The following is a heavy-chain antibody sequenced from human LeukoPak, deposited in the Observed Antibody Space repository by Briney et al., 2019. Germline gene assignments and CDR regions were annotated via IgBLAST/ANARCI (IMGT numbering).Heavy chain of an antibody. CDR3: ARRKFYYGSGSYYSYYYGMDV. J-gene: IGHJ6*02. CDR2: IYYSGST. V-gene: IGHV4-31*03. CDR1: GGSISSGGYY. Sequence: NASQTLSLTCTVSGGSISSGGYYWSWIRQHPGKGLEWIGYIYYSGSTYYNPSLKSRVTISVDTSKNQFSLKLSSVTAADTAVYHCARRKFYYGSGSYYSYYYGMDVWGQGTTVTVSS. D-gene: IGHD3-10*01.